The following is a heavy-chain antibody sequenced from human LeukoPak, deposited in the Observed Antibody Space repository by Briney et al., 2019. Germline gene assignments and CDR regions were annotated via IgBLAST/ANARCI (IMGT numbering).Heavy chain of an antibody. J-gene: IGHJ4*02. CDR2: IYYRGST. Sequence: SETLSLTCSVSGYSIRGGYYWGWMRQPPGKGLEWIGSIYYRGSTYYNPSLKGRVTISVDTSRNQFSLKLSSVTAADTAVYYCARGLWFGDENPPYFDYWGQGILVTVSS. CDR1: GYSIRGGYY. V-gene: IGHV4-38-2*02. D-gene: IGHD3-10*01. CDR3: ARGLWFGDENPPYFDY.